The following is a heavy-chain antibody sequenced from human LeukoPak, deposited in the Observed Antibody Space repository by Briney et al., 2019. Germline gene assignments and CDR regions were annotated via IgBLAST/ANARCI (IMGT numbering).Heavy chain of an antibody. CDR1: GFTVSSNY. J-gene: IGHJ6*02. CDR3: VKGTGTKYYYYGMDV. D-gene: IGHD3/OR15-3a*01. V-gene: IGHV3-66*01. CDR2: IYSGGST. Sequence: PGGSLRLSCAASGFTVSSNYMNWVRQAPGKGLEWVSVIYSGGSTIYADSVKGRFTISRDNSKNTLYLQMSSLRAEDTAVYYCVKGTGTKYYYYGMDVWGQGTTVTVSS.